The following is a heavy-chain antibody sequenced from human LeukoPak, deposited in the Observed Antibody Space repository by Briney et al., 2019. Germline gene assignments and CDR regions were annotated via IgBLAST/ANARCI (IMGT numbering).Heavy chain of an antibody. J-gene: IGHJ6*03. D-gene: IGHD3-16*01. CDR3: AKDLINEGYYYYMDV. CDR2: IKQDGSEK. Sequence: GGSLRLSCAASGFTFSNYWMSWVRQAPGKGLEWVANIKQDGSEKYYVDSVKGRFTISRDNAKNSLYLQMNSLRAEDTAVYYCAKDLINEGYYYYMDVWGKGTTVTISS. V-gene: IGHV3-7*01. CDR1: GFTFSNYW.